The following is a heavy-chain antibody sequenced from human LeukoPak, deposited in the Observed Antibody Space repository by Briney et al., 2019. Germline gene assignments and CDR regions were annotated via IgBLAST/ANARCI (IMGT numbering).Heavy chain of an antibody. Sequence: SETLSLTCAVSGGSLSSDSYYWGWLRQPPGKGLEWIGSIYSGGTTYYNPSLKSRVTISVDTSKNQFSLKLTSVTAADAAAYYCAIHSRDCSVGYCYLYYCGEGTLVTVSS. J-gene: IGHJ4*02. V-gene: IGHV4-39*01. CDR3: AIHSRDCSVGYCYLYY. CDR2: IYSGGTT. D-gene: IGHD2-15*01. CDR1: GGSLSSDSYY.